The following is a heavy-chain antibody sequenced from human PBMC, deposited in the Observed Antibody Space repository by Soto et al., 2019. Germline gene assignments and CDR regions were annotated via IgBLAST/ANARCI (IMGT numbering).Heavy chain of an antibody. Sequence: QVQLVESGGGVVQPGRSLRLSCAASGFSFNIYAMHWVRQGPGKGLEWVAVISYDGSIQYYADSVKGRFTISRDNSKNTLYLQMNSLRPEDTAVYFCARGGYSGSYYFDSWGQGTLVTVSS. D-gene: IGHD1-26*01. V-gene: IGHV3-30-3*01. CDR1: GFSFNIYA. CDR2: ISYDGSIQ. J-gene: IGHJ4*02. CDR3: ARGGYSGSYYFDS.